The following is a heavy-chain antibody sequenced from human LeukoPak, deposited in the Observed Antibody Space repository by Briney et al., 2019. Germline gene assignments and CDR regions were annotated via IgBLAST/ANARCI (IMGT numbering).Heavy chain of an antibody. J-gene: IGHJ4*02. V-gene: IGHV3-23*01. CDR3: ARESSGSGTDY. CDR1: GFTFSSYA. D-gene: IGHD3-10*01. Sequence: GGSLRLSCAASGFTFSSYAMSWVRQAPGKGLEWVSAIIGSGGSTYYADSVRGRFTISRDNAKNSLYLQMNSLRAEDAAVYYCARESSGSGTDYWGQGTLVTVSS. CDR2: IIGSGGST.